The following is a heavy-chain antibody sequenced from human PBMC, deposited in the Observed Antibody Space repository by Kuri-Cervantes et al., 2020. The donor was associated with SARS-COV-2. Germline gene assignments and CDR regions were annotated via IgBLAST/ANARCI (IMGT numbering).Heavy chain of an antibody. CDR3: ARDLPGLYYAMDV. J-gene: IGHJ6*02. Sequence: SETLSLTCTVSGGPISGQYCNWIRQSAGKGLEWIGRIYYSGSTNYNPSLKSRFTMSVETSKNEFSLRLSSVTAADTAVYYCARDLPGLYYAMDVWGQGTTVTVSS. CDR1: GGPISGQY. D-gene: IGHD2-2*01. CDR2: IYYSGST. V-gene: IGHV4-4*07.